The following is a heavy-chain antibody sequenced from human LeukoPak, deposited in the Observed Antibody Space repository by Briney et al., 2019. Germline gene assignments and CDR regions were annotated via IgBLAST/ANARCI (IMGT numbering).Heavy chain of an antibody. CDR2: IYYSGST. CDR3: ARHEFTIFGGGRGLTDY. Sequence: SETLSLTCTVSGGSISSSSYYWGWIRQPPGKGLEWIGSIYYSGSTYYNPSLKSRVTISVDTSKNQFSLKLSSVTAADTAIYYCARHEFTIFGGGRGLTDYWGQGTLVTVSS. J-gene: IGHJ4*02. V-gene: IGHV4-39*01. D-gene: IGHD3-3*01. CDR1: GGSISSSSYY.